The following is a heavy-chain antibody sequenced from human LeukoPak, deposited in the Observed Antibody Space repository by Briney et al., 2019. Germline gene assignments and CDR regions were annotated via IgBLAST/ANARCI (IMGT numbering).Heavy chain of an antibody. Sequence: KSGGSLRLSCAASGFTFRDYYMTWIRQAPGKGLEWVSYISSSSNYINYADSVKGRFTISRDNAKNSLYLQMNSLRAEDTAVYYCARTNYDILTGDIYYYYGMDVWGQGTTVTVSS. D-gene: IGHD3-9*01. CDR3: ARTNYDILTGDIYYYYGMDV. J-gene: IGHJ6*01. CDR2: ISSSSNYI. V-gene: IGHV3-11*03. CDR1: GFTFRDYY.